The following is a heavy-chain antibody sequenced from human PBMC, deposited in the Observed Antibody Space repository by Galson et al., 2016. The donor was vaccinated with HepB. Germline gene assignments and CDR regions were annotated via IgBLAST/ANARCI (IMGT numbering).Heavy chain of an antibody. Sequence: SVKVSCKASGYTFTSFGVSWVRQAPGQGLEWMGWISAYNDNTNYAQKFQGRVTITTDASTSTAYLDLRSLRSDVTAVYYCSRDYGGDADHFDYWGQGTLVTVSS. D-gene: IGHD5-12*01. CDR2: ISAYNDNT. J-gene: IGHJ4*02. CDR1: GYTFTSFG. V-gene: IGHV1-18*01. CDR3: SRDYGGDADHFDY.